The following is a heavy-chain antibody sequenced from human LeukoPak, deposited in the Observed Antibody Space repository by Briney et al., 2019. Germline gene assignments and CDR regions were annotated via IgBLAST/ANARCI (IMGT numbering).Heavy chain of an antibody. CDR2: IYYSGST. D-gene: IGHD1-26*01. CDR3: AGPSMRELEGPDAFDI. Sequence: SETLSLTCTVSGGSISSSSYYWGWIRQPPGMGLEWIGSIYYSGSTYYNPSLKSRVTISVDTSKNQFSLKLSSVTAADTAVYYCAGPSMRELEGPDAFDIWGQGTMVTVSS. J-gene: IGHJ3*02. V-gene: IGHV4-39*07. CDR1: GGSISSSSYY.